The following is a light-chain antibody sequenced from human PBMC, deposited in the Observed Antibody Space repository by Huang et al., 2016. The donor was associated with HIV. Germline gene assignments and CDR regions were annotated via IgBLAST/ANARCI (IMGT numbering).Light chain of an antibody. Sequence: ENLMTQSPSTLSVSPGESATLSCRASQSVFKNLAWYQQKPGQAPKLLIYGSATRAAGIPARCSGSVSGTDFTLTISSLQSEDFAVYYCQQYNTSPRTFGQGTKVEV. CDR2: GSA. CDR1: QSVFKN. V-gene: IGKV3-15*01. CDR3: QQYNTSPRT. J-gene: IGKJ1*01.